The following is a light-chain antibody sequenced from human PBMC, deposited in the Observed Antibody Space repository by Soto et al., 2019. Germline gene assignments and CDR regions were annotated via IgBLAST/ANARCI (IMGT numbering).Light chain of an antibody. V-gene: IGLV2-14*01. CDR1: SSDVGGYNY. J-gene: IGLJ1*01. CDR2: EVS. CDR3: SSYTSSSTLPYV. Sequence: QYVLTQPASVSGSLGQSITISCTGTSSDVGGYNYVSWYQQHPGKAPKLMIYEVSNRPSGVSNRFSGSKSGNTASLTISGLQAEDEADYYCSSYTSSSTLPYVFGTGTKVTVL.